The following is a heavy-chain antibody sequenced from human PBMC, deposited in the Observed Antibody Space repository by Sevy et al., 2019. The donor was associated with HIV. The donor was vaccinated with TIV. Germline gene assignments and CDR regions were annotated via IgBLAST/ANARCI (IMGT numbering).Heavy chain of an antibody. D-gene: IGHD3-16*01. CDR3: VRGGLGGFSYSLDC. CDR1: GFSFSTYW. V-gene: IGHV3-7*01. CDR2: MNQDGTER. Sequence: GGSLRLSCAASGFSFSTYWMTWVRQAPGKGLEWVATMNQDGTERDYVDSVKGRFTISRDNTKTSLFLQMNSLSAEETGVYYCVRGGLGGFSYSLDCWGQGTLVTVSS. J-gene: IGHJ4*02.